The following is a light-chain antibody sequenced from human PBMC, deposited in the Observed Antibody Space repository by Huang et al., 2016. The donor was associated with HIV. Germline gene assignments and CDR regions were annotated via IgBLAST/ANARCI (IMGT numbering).Light chain of an antibody. J-gene: IGKJ1*01. CDR1: QSISTY. V-gene: IGKV1-39*01. CDR3: QQSYSAGT. CDR2: GAS. Sequence: DIQMTQSPSSLSAFVGDRVTITCRASQSISTYLNWYQQRLGKAPKLLISGASGLQSGVPSRFSGSGTGTEFTLTISSLQPEDFATYYCQQSYSAGTFGQGTKVEIK.